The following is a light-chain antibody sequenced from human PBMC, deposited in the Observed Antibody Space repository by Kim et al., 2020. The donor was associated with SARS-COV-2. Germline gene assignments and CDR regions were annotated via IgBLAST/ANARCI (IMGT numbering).Light chain of an antibody. Sequence: QSALTQPASVSGSPGQSITISCTGTNSDIGAYHYVCWYQQYPGKVPKLILYDITQRPSGISDRFSGSKSGNTASLTISGLQAEDEADYYCSSSTTSRIIVFGTGTKVTVL. CDR3: SSSTTSRIIV. V-gene: IGLV2-14*01. J-gene: IGLJ1*01. CDR1: NSDIGAYHY. CDR2: DIT.